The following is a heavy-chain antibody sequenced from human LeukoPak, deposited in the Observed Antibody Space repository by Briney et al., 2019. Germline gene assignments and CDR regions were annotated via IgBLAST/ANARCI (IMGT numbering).Heavy chain of an antibody. Sequence: GGSLRLSCEASGFSFSSYWMSWVRLAPGKGPEWVANIKQDESEKYSVDSVKGRFIISRDNAKNSVFLQMNSLRAEDTALYYCARLSAYYYGSYFYYYMDVWGKGTTVTISS. V-gene: IGHV3-7*01. CDR1: GFSFSSYW. CDR3: ARLSAYYYGSYFYYYMDV. D-gene: IGHD3-10*01. J-gene: IGHJ6*03. CDR2: IKQDESEK.